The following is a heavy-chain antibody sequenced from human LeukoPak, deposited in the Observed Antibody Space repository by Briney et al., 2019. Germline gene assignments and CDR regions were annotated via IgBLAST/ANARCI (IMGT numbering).Heavy chain of an antibody. CDR1: GGSISSYY. CDR2: IYTTGST. Sequence: SETLSLTCTVSGGSISSYYWSWIRQPAGKGLEWIGRIYTTGSTNYNPSLKSRVTLSVDTSKNQVSLKVNSVTAADTALYYCARGPLQNCFDSWGQGTLVTVSS. J-gene: IGHJ5*01. CDR3: ARGPLQNCFDS. D-gene: IGHD4-11*01. V-gene: IGHV4-4*07.